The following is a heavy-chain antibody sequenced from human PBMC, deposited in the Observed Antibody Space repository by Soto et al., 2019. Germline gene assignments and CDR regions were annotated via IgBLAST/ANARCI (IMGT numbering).Heavy chain of an antibody. CDR1: GGSVSSGSYY. J-gene: IGHJ6*02. Sequence: PSETLSLTCTVSGGSVSSGSYYWSWIRQPPGKGLEWIGYIYYSGSTNYNPSLKSRVTISVDTSKNQFSLKLSSVTAADTAVYYCARSTGYSSSWYRAWGMDVWGQGTTVTVS. V-gene: IGHV4-61*01. CDR3: ARSTGYSSSWYRAWGMDV. CDR2: IYYSGST. D-gene: IGHD6-13*01.